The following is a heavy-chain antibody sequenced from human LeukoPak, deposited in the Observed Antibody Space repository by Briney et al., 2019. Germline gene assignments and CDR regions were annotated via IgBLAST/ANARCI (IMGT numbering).Heavy chain of an antibody. J-gene: IGHJ5*02. D-gene: IGHD6-6*01. CDR2: IIPIFGTA. CDR3: ASGGGYSSSRNEWFDP. Sequence: EASVKVSCRASGGTFSSQTISWVRQAPGQGLEWMGRIIPIFGTANYAQKFQGGVTITTDESTSTAYMELSSLRSEDTAVYYCASGGGYSSSRNEWFDPWGQGTLVTVSS. CDR1: GGTFSSQT. V-gene: IGHV1-69*05.